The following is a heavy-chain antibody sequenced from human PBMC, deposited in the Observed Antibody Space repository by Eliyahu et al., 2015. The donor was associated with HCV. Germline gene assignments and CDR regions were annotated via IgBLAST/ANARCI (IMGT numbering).Heavy chain of an antibody. CDR3: AHRQLLWFGELPHPGGEIKDAFDI. V-gene: IGHV2-5*02. CDR1: GFSLSTSGVG. Sequence: QITLKESGPTLVKPTQTLTLTCTFSGFSLSTSGVGVGXIRQPPGKALEWLALIYWDDDKRYSPSLKSRLTITKDTSKNQVVLTMTNMDPVDTATYYCAHRQLLWFGELPHPGGEIKDAFDIWGQGTMVTVSS. J-gene: IGHJ3*02. CDR2: IYWDDDK. D-gene: IGHD3-10*01.